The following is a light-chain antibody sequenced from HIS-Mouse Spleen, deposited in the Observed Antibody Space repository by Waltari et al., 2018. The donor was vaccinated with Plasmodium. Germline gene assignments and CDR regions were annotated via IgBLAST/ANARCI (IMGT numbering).Light chain of an antibody. CDR2: EDS. CDR3: YSTDSSGNHRV. J-gene: IGLJ3*02. CDR1: ALPKKY. Sequence: SYELTQPPSVSVSPGQTARITCSGDALPKKYASWYQQKSGPAPVLVIYEDSKRPSGIHERCSGSSSGTMATLTISGAQVEDEADYYCYSTDSSGNHRVFGGGTKLTVL. V-gene: IGLV3-10*01.